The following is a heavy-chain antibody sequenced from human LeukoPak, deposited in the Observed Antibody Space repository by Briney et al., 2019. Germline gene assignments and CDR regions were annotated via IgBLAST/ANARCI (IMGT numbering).Heavy chain of an antibody. D-gene: IGHD2-15*01. Sequence: PSGTLSLTCSVSGGSISSSSYYWGGILQPPGKGLEWIGSIYYSGSTYYNSSLKRRVTISVDTSKNQFSLKLSSATAADTAVYYCARVALGECSGGSCYSGYYYMDVWGKGTTVTVSS. CDR1: GGSISSSSYY. CDR2: IYYSGST. V-gene: IGHV4-39*01. J-gene: IGHJ6*03. CDR3: ARVALGECSGGSCYSGYYYMDV.